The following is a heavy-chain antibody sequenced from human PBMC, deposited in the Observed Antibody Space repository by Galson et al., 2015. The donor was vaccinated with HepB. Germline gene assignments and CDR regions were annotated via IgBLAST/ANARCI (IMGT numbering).Heavy chain of an antibody. D-gene: IGHD3-10*01. CDR3: AKEHGSGSFDY. Sequence: SLRLSCAASGFTFSSYGMHWVRQAPGKGLEWVAVISYDGSNKYYADSVKGRFTISRDNSKNTLYLQMNSLRAEDTAVYYCAKEHGSGSFDYWGQGTLVTVSS. CDR1: GFTFSSYG. J-gene: IGHJ4*02. V-gene: IGHV3-30*18. CDR2: ISYDGSNK.